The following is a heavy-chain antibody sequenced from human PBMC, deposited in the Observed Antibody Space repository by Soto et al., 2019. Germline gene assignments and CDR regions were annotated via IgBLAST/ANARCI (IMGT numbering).Heavy chain of an antibody. J-gene: IGHJ4*02. Sequence: GGSLRLSCAASGFTFTSFSMSWVRQAPGKGLEWVSSRDSSGDYTSYADLLKGRFIISRDDAKNLLFLQMNSLRADDTAVYYCARAASDAWFDYWGQGTLVTVSS. CDR1: GFTFTSFS. V-gene: IGHV3-21*06. D-gene: IGHD2-21*02. CDR3: ARAASDAWFDY. CDR2: RDSSGDYT.